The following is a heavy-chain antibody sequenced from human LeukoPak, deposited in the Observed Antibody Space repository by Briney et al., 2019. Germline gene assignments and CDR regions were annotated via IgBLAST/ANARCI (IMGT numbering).Heavy chain of an antibody. CDR1: GFTFSTCS. J-gene: IGHJ3*02. D-gene: IGHD4-23*01. V-gene: IGHV3-21*01. CDR3: ARVARGNSGAFDI. CDR2: ISSSSSYI. Sequence: GGSLRLSCAASGFTFSTCSMNWVRQAPGKGLEWVSSISSSSSYIYYADSLKGRFTISRDNAKNSLYLQMNSLRAEDTAVYYCARVARGNSGAFDIWGQGTMVTVSS.